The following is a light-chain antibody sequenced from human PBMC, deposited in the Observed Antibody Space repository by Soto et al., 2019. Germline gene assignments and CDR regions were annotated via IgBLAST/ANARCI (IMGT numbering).Light chain of an antibody. CDR2: ANN. V-gene: IGLV1-51*01. J-gene: IGLJ2*01. Sequence: QSVFTQPPSVSAAPGQTVTISCSGSSSNLGNNYVSWYQQVPGTAPKLLIFANNKRPSVIPDRFSGSKSGTSATLGITGLQTGYEADYYCEAWDDSLTTVLFGGGTKLTVL. CDR1: SSNLGNNY. CDR3: EAWDDSLTTVL.